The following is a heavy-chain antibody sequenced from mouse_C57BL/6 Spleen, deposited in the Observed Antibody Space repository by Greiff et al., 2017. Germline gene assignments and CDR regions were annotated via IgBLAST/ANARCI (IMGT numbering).Heavy chain of an antibody. CDR1: GYSFTGYF. Sequence: VQLQQSGPELVKPGDSVKISCKASGYSFTGYFMNWVMQSHGKSLEWIGRINPYNGDTFYNQKFKGKATLTVDKSSSTAHMELRSLTSEDSAVYYCARGVTNYYGSSPYAMDYWGQGTSVTVSS. V-gene: IGHV1-20*01. J-gene: IGHJ4*01. CDR3: ARGVTNYYGSSPYAMDY. D-gene: IGHD1-1*01. CDR2: INPYNGDT.